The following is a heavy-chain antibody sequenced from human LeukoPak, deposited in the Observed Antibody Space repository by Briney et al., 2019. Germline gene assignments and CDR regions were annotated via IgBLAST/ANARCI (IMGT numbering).Heavy chain of an antibody. CDR3: ARADIAGTTHRYFDN. J-gene: IGHJ4*02. CDR1: GGSISSFY. CDR2: INYSGST. V-gene: IGHV4-59*01. Sequence: PSETLSLTCTVSGGSISSFYWTWIRQSPEKGLEWIGYINYSGSTNYNPSLKSRVTISVDTSKNQFSLNLNSVTSADTAVYYCARADIAGTTHRYFDNWGQGTLGTVSS. D-gene: IGHD1-20*01.